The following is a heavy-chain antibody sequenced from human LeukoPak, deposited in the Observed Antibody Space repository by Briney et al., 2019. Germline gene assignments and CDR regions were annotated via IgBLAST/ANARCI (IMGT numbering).Heavy chain of an antibody. CDR2: ISGSGGST. V-gene: IGHV3-23*01. J-gene: IGHJ4*02. Sequence: GGSLRLSCAASGFTFSSYAMSWVRQAPGKGLEWVSAISGSGGSTYYADSVKGRFTISRDNSKNTLYLQMNSLRAEDMAVYYCAKQGSSGWWGNYFDYWGQGTLVTVSS. CDR1: GFTFSSYA. D-gene: IGHD6-19*01. CDR3: AKQGSSGWWGNYFDY.